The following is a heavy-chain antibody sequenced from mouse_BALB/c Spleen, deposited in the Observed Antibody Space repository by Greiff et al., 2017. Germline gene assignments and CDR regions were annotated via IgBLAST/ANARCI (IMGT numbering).Heavy chain of an antibody. CDR2: INPYNGDT. D-gene: IGHD2-4*01. V-gene: IGHV1-20*02. CDR3: ARGGVYYDYDGAWFAY. J-gene: IGHJ3*01. CDR1: GYTFTNYW. Sequence: VQLQQPGAELVKPGAPVKLSCKASGYTFTNYWMNWVMQSHGKSLEWIGRINPYNGDTFYNQKFKGKATLTVDKSSSTAHMELRSLASEDSAVYYCARGGVYYDYDGAWFAYWGQGTLVTVSA.